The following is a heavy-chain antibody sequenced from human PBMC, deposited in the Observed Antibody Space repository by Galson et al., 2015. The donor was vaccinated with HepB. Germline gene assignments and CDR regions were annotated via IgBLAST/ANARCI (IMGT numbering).Heavy chain of an antibody. CDR3: ATAAGRGDYDFND. V-gene: IGHV1-24*01. D-gene: IGHD3-22*01. Sequence: SVKVSCKVSGDTLSELSIHWVRQAPGKGLEWMGGFEPEDSETGYSEKFQDSVTMTQDTSTDTAYLELKSLTSADTAFYYCATAAGRGDYDFNDWGQGTLVTVSS. CDR2: FEPEDSET. J-gene: IGHJ4*02. CDR1: GDTLSELS.